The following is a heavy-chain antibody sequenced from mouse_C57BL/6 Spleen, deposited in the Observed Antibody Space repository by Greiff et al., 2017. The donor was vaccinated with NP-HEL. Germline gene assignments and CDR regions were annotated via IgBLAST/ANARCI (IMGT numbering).Heavy chain of an antibody. V-gene: IGHV1-7*01. D-gene: IGHD1-1*01. CDR1: GYTFTSYW. J-gene: IGHJ2*01. CDR2: INTSSGYT. CDR3: ARGRITAVYYFDY. Sequence: QVQLQQSGAELAKPGASVKLSCKASGYTFTSYWMHWVKQRPGQGLEWIGYINTSSGYTKYNQKFKDKATLTAAHSYSTAYMQLSSLTYEASAVYYCARGRITAVYYFDYWGQGTTLTVSS.